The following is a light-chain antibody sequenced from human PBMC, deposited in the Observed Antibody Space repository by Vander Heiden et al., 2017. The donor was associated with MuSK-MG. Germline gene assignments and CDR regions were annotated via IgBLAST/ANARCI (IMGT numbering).Light chain of an antibody. V-gene: IGKV1-5*01. CDR2: DAS. J-gene: IGKJ1*01. CDR3: QRYHSYSPT. Sequence: DIQMTQSPSTLSASLGDRVTITCRASQNIVKWLAWYQQKPGKAPQLLILDASTLKRGVPSRFSGSGSVTEFTLTITILQPDDFATYYCQRYHSYSPTFGPGTKVEIK. CDR1: QNIVKW.